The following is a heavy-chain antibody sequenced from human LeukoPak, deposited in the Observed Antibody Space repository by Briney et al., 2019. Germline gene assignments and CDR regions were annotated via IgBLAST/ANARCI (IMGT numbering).Heavy chain of an antibody. CDR1: GYTFTSYD. V-gene: IGHV1-8*01. Sequence: ASVKVSCKASGYTFTSYDINWVRQATGQGLEWMGWMNSNSGNTGYSQKLQGRIIMTRSSSISTAYMELSSLRSEDTAVYYCARKFLGSRGYYFDYWGQGTLVTVSS. J-gene: IGHJ4*02. CDR3: ARKFLGSRGYYFDY. CDR2: MNSNSGNT. D-gene: IGHD3-10*01.